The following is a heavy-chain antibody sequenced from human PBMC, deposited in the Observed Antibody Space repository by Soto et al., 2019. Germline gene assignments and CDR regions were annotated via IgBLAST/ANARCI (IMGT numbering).Heavy chain of an antibody. Sequence: GGSLRLSCAASGFTFSSYSMNWVRQAPGKGLEWVSSISSSSSYIYYADSVKGRFTISRDNAKNSLYLQMNSLRAEDTAVYYCARDMDSSSPFVYWGQGTLVTVSS. V-gene: IGHV3-21*01. CDR3: ARDMDSSSPFVY. CDR2: ISSSSSYI. D-gene: IGHD6-6*01. J-gene: IGHJ4*02. CDR1: GFTFSSYS.